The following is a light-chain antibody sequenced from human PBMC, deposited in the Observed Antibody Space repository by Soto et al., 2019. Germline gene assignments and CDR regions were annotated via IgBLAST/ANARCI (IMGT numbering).Light chain of an antibody. CDR2: DAS. V-gene: IGKV1-33*01. J-gene: IGKJ5*01. Sequence: DTQMTQSPSSLSASVGDRVTITCQSCQDISNYLNWYQQKPGKAPKLLIYDASNLETGVPSRFSGSGSGTDFTFTISSLQPEDIATYYCQQYDNLPPYFGQGTRLEIK. CDR3: QQYDNLPPY. CDR1: QDISNY.